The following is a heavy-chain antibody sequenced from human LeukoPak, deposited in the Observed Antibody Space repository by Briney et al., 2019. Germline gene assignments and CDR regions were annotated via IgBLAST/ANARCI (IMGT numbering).Heavy chain of an antibody. J-gene: IGHJ4*02. CDR3: ARADTSDILTGYSDY. Sequence: GGSLRLSCAASGFTVSSNDMSWVRQAPGKGLEWVSLIYSGRSTYYADSMKGRFIISRDNSKNTLYLQMNSLRAEDTAVYFCARADTSDILTGYSDYWGQGTLVTVSS. V-gene: IGHV3-66*01. CDR1: GFTVSSND. D-gene: IGHD3-9*01. CDR2: IYSGRST.